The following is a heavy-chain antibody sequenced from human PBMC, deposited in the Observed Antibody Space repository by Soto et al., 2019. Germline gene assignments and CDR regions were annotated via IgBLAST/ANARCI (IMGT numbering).Heavy chain of an antibody. CDR1: GYTFTAFY. Sequence: GASVKVSCKASGYTFTAFYMNWVRQAPGQGLEWMGWVNPNTGVTKYAQKFQGRVTMTRDTSINTAYMELSGLTSDDTTVYYCTTLRLEPWGQGTLVTAPQ. CDR2: VNPNTGVT. V-gene: IGHV1-2*02. D-gene: IGHD3-9*01. J-gene: IGHJ5*02. CDR3: TTLRLEP.